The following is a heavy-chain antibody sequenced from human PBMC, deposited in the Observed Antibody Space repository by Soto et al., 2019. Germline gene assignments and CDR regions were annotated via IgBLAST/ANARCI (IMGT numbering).Heavy chain of an antibody. V-gene: IGHV3-23*01. CDR2: ITGSGDKT. Sequence: GGSLKPSCAASEFSLSNYAMTWVRQAPGKGLEWVSGITGSGDKTYYADSVKGRFIISRDNSKNTLYLQMNSLRAEDTALYYSARDCSSSSCSVWHYWGQGTLVTVSS. J-gene: IGHJ4*02. CDR3: ARDCSSSSCSVWHY. D-gene: IGHD2-2*01. CDR1: EFSLSNYA.